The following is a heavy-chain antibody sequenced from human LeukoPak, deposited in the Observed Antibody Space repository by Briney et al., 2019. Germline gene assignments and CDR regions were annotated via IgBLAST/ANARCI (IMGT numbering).Heavy chain of an antibody. CDR1: GYTFTGYY. CDR2: INPNSGGT. V-gene: IGHV1-2*02. J-gene: IGHJ5*02. D-gene: IGHD2-2*01. CDR3: ARGDIVVVPAATGNWFDP. Sequence: GASVKVSCKASGYTFTGYYMHWVRQAPGQGLEWMGWINPNSGGTNYAQKFQGRVTMTRDTSISTAYMELSRLRSDDTAVYYCARGDIVVVPAATGNWFDPWGQGTLVTVSS.